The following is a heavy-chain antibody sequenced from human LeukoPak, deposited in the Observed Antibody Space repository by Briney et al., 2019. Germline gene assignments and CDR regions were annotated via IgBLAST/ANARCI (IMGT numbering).Heavy chain of an antibody. D-gene: IGHD6-19*01. CDR3: ATVASGGHYHYMDV. V-gene: IGHV3-66*02. CDR1: GFTVNSNY. J-gene: IGHJ6*03. CDR2: IYSGGTT. Sequence: GGSLRLSCAASGFTVNSNYMIWVRQAPAKGLEWVSVIYSGGTTYYADSEKGRFTISRDNSKNTLYLQMGSLRAEDTAVYYCATVASGGHYHYMDVWGRGTTVTVSS.